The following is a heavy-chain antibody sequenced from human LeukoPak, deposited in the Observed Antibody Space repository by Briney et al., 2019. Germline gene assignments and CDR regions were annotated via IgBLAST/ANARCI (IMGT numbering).Heavy chain of an antibody. D-gene: IGHD1-26*01. V-gene: IGHV4-39*07. Sequence: SETLSLTCTVTSGSIGSDNYYWGWIRQPPEKGLEWIGSIHYSGSAFYNPSLKSRVTITVDTSKNQFSLRLNSVTAADTAVYYCAREWERSFDYWGQGTLVTVSS. CDR3: AREWERSFDY. CDR2: IHYSGSA. CDR1: SGSIGSDNYY. J-gene: IGHJ4*02.